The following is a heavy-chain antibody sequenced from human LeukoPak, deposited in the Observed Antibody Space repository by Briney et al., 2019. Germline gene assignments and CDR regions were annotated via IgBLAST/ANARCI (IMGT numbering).Heavy chain of an antibody. D-gene: IGHD2-2*01. V-gene: IGHV4-31*03. CDR1: GGSISSGGYY. J-gene: IGHJ6*03. Sequence: SETLSLTCTVSGGSISSGGYYWSWIRQHPGKGLEWIGYIYYSGSTYYNPSLKSRVTISVDTSKNQFSLKLSSVTAADTAVYYCARVVVVPAATYYYYYYYMDVWGQGTLVTVSS. CDR2: IYYSGST. CDR3: ARVVVVPAATYYYYYYYMDV.